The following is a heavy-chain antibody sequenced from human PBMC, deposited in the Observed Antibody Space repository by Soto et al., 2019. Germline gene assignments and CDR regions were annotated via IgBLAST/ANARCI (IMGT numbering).Heavy chain of an antibody. J-gene: IGHJ6*02. CDR3: AREASPDYDILTGYHTGYYYGMDV. CDR2: INWNGGST. Sequence: GGSLRLSCAASGFTFDDYGMSWVRQAPGKGLEWVSGINWNGGSTGYADTVKGQFNNSRDNAKNSLYLQMNSLRAEYTALYYCAREASPDYDILTGYHTGYYYGMDVWGQGTTVTVSS. V-gene: IGHV3-20*04. D-gene: IGHD3-9*01. CDR1: GFTFDDYG.